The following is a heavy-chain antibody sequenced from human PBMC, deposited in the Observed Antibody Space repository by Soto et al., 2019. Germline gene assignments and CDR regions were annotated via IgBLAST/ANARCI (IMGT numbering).Heavy chain of an antibody. J-gene: IGHJ4*02. Sequence: SETLSLTCTVSGGSISSSSYYWGWIRQPPGKGLEWIGSIYYSGSTYYNPSLKSRVTISVDTSKNQFSLKLSSLTAADTAVYYCAREIYGGNSHFDYWGQGTLVTVSS. V-gene: IGHV4-39*02. D-gene: IGHD4-17*01. CDR2: IYYSGST. CDR1: GGSISSSSYY. CDR3: AREIYGGNSHFDY.